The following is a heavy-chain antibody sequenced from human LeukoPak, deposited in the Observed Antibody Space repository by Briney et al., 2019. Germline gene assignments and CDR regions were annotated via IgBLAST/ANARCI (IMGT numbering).Heavy chain of an antibody. CDR3: ARARTDDFWSGYNLPYYYYYMDV. CDR2: IYYSGST. D-gene: IGHD3-3*01. V-gene: IGHV4-59*05. Sequence: SETLSLTCTVSNGSMRSYYWTWIRQPAGKGLEWVGSIYYSGSTYYNPSLKSRVTISVDTSKNQFSLKLSSVTAADTAVYYCARARTDDFWSGYNLPYYYYYMDVWGKGTTVTVSS. J-gene: IGHJ6*03. CDR1: NGSMRSYY.